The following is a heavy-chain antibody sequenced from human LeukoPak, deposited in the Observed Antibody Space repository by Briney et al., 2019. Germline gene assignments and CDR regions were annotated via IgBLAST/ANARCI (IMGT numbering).Heavy chain of an antibody. J-gene: IGHJ4*02. D-gene: IGHD5-12*01. CDR1: GFTFSTSG. CDR3: AKTSRVNSAYDSPFDH. CDR2: VRGSGSDT. Sequence: PGGSLRLSCAASGFTFSTSGISCVRHAPGKGLWWVAAVRGSGSDTYYADSVKGRFTISRDNSRNTVYLQMNSLRVGDTAIYYCAKTSRVNSAYDSPFDHWGQGTLVTVSS. V-gene: IGHV3-23*01.